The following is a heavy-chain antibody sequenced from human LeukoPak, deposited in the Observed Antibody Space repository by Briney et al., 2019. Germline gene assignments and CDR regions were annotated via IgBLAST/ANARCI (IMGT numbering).Heavy chain of an antibody. J-gene: IGHJ4*02. Sequence: ASVKVSCKASGYTFTNYAMHWVRQAPGQTIEWLGWINPANGYTKYSQQFQDRVTLTSDTSATTAYMGLSSLRSEDKAVYYCAIRDGHTDHWGQGTLVTVSS. CDR3: AIRDGHTDH. CDR2: INPANGYT. D-gene: IGHD5-24*01. CDR1: GYTFTNYA. V-gene: IGHV1-3*03.